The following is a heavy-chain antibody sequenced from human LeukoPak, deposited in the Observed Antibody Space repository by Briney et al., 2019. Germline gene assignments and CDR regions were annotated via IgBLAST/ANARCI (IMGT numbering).Heavy chain of an antibody. CDR3: AKDAPYVDMATMVKVYFFDY. CDR1: GFTFSNNA. Sequence: GGSLRLSCAASGFTFSNNAMSWVRQAPGKGLEWVSGISGGGDSTSYADSVKGRFTISRDNSRNTLYLQMNSLRAEDTAIYYCAKDAPYVDMATMVKVYFFDYWGQGTLVTVSS. CDR2: ISGGGDST. D-gene: IGHD5-24*01. J-gene: IGHJ4*02. V-gene: IGHV3-23*01.